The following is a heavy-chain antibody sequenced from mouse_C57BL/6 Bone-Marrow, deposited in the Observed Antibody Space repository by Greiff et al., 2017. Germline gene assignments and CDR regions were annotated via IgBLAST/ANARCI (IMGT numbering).Heavy chain of an antibody. V-gene: IGHV14-4*01. CDR2: IDPENGDT. D-gene: IGHD1-1*01. CDR3: TPHYYGSPPCFAY. CDR1: GFNIKDDY. Sequence: VQLKESGAELVRPGASVKLSCTASGFNIKDDYKHWVKQRPEQGLEWIGWIDPENGDTEYASKFQGKATITADTSSNTAYLQLSSLTSEDTAVYYCTPHYYGSPPCFAYWGQGTLVTVSA. J-gene: IGHJ3*01.